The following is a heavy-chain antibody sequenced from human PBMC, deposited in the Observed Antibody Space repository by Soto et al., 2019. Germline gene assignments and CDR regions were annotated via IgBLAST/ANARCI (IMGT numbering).Heavy chain of an antibody. D-gene: IGHD1-26*01. CDR1: GGTFSSYA. CDR3: ARDNSGSYYDLDY. Sequence: SVKVSCKASGGTFSSYAISWVRQAPGQGLEWMGGIIPIFGTANYAQKFQGRVTITADKSTSTAYMELSSLRSEDTAVHYCARDNSGSYYDLDYWGQGTLVTVSS. V-gene: IGHV1-69*06. CDR2: IIPIFGTA. J-gene: IGHJ4*02.